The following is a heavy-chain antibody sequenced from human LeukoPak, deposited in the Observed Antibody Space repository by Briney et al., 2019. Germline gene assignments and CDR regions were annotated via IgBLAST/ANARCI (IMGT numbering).Heavy chain of an antibody. CDR3: ARLMGERSLFDY. CDR1: GFTFSSCW. CDR2: IKQDGNEK. V-gene: IGHV3-7*02. D-gene: IGHD1-26*01. J-gene: IGHJ4*02. Sequence: GGSLRLSCAASGFTFSSCWMTWVRQAPGRGLEWVANIKQDGNEKYYVDSVKGRFSNSRDKAKNSVYLQMNSLRAEDTAVYYCARLMGERSLFDYWGQGVLVTVSS.